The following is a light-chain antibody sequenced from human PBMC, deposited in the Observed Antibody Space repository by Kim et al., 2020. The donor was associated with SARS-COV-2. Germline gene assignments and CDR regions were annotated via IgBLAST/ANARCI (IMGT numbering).Light chain of an antibody. CDR2: GAS. Sequence: LSPGERATLSCRASQSVTNNYLAWNQQKPGQTPRLLIYGASSRATGIPDRFSGSGSGTDFTLTISRLEPEDFAVYYCQQYGSSPRFGGGTKVDIK. V-gene: IGKV3-20*01. J-gene: IGKJ4*01. CDR3: QQYGSSPR. CDR1: QSVTNNY.